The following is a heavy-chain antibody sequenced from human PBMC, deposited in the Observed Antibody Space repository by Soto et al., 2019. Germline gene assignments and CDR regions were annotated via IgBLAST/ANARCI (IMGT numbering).Heavy chain of an antibody. CDR1: GFTFSSYS. CDR2: ISSSSSTI. Sequence: EVQLVESGGGLVQPGGSLRLSCAASGFTFSSYSMNWVRQAPGKGLEWVSYISSSSSTIYYADSVKGRFTISRDNAKNSLYLQMNSLRAEDTVVYYCARYSGRLYYYYGMDVWGQGTTVTVSS. V-gene: IGHV3-48*01. D-gene: IGHD1-26*01. CDR3: ARYSGRLYYYYGMDV. J-gene: IGHJ6*02.